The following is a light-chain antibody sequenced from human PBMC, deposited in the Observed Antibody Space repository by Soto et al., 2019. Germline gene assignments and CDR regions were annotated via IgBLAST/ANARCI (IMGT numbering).Light chain of an antibody. Sequence: AIQLTQSPSSLSASVGDRVTITCRASQGISSALAWYQQTPGRAPQLLIYAASTLESGVPSRFSGSGSGTDFTLTINSLGPEDFATYYCQQFYSYPLTFGGGTKVDIK. V-gene: IGKV1-13*02. J-gene: IGKJ4*01. CDR3: QQFYSYPLT. CDR1: QGISSA. CDR2: AAS.